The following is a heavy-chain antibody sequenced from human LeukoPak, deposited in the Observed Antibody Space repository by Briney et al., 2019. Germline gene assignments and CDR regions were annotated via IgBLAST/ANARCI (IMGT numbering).Heavy chain of an antibody. Sequence: GASVKVSCKASGYTFTSHYMHWVRQAPGQGLEWMGWINPYNGNTNYVQKLQGRVTMTTDTSTNTAYMELRSLISDDTAIYYCARGGWLLYGDYWGQGTLVTVSS. CDR3: ARGGWLLYGDY. CDR1: GYTFTSHY. V-gene: IGHV1-18*04. CDR2: INPYNGNT. J-gene: IGHJ4*02. D-gene: IGHD3-9*01.